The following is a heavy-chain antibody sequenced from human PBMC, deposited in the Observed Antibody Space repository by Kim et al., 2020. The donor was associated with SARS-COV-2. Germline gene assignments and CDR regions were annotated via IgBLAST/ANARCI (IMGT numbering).Heavy chain of an antibody. D-gene: IGHD3-22*01. CDR3: ARGWAYYDSSGYFP. Sequence: SETLSLTCTVSGYSISSGYYWGWIRQPPGKGLGWIGSIYHSGSTYYNPSLKSRVTISVDTSKNQFSLKLSSVTAADTAVYYCARGWAYYDSSGYFPWGQGTLVPGSS. J-gene: IGHJ5*02. CDR1: GYSISSGYY. CDR2: IYHSGST. V-gene: IGHV4-38-2*02.